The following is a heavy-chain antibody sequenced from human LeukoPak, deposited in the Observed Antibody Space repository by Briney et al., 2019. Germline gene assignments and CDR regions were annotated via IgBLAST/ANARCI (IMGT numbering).Heavy chain of an antibody. CDR3: ARGAFYYDSSGYYYGSY. CDR1: GYIFTSYD. J-gene: IGHJ4*02. Sequence: GASVKVSCKASGYIFTSYDINWVRQATGQGLEWMGWMDPNSGNTGYAQKFQGRVTMTRNTSISTAYMELSSLRSEDTAVYYCARGAFYYDSSGYYYGSYWGQGTLVTVSS. CDR2: MDPNSGNT. V-gene: IGHV1-8*01. D-gene: IGHD3-22*01.